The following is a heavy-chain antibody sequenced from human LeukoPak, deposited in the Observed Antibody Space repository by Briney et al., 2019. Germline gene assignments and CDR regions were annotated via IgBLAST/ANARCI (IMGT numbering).Heavy chain of an antibody. V-gene: IGHV4-38-2*02. J-gene: IGHJ5*02. CDR2: IFYSGST. CDR3: ARDRYNSGLEFDP. CDR1: GFIFSSYD. Sequence: TPGGSLRLSCAASGFIFSSYDMYWVRQAPGKGLEWIGSIFYSGSTYYNPSLKSRITMSVDTSRNQFSLKLSSVTAADTAVYYCARDRYNSGLEFDPWGQGTLVTVSS. D-gene: IGHD5-18*01.